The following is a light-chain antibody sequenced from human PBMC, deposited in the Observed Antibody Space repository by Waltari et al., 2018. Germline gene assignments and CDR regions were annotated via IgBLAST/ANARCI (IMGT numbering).Light chain of an antibody. V-gene: IGKV4-1*01. Sequence: IVLPKSQDSLTVSLGEGATISGTSSQSVLDSPNDKHNLVWYQQKPGQPPKLLIYWASTRQTGVPDRFSGSGSGTEFTLTISSLQAEDVAVYYCQQYWSSPTFGGGTKVEIK. CDR1: QSVLDSPNDKHN. CDR3: QQYWSSPT. J-gene: IGKJ4*01. CDR2: WAS.